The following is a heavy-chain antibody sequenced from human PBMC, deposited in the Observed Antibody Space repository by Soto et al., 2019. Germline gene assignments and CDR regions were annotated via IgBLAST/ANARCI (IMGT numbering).Heavy chain of an antibody. V-gene: IGHV1-69*04. CDR1: GGTFSSYT. D-gene: IGHD2-2*01. CDR2: IIPIPGIA. Sequence: ASVKVSCKASGGTFSSYTISWVRQAPGQGLEWMGRIIPIPGIANYAQKFQGRVTITADKSTSTAYMELSSLRSEDTAVYYCARDPTEAVPAAYDAFDIWGQGTMVTVSS. CDR3: ARDPTEAVPAAYDAFDI. J-gene: IGHJ3*02.